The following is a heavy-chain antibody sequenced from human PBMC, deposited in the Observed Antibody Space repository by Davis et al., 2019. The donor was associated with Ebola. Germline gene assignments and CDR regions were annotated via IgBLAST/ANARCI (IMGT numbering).Heavy chain of an antibody. CDR3: ARGYCSGGSCYSGDY. Sequence: ASVKVSCKASGYTFSSYGISWVRQAPRQGLEWMGWISAYNGNTNYAQKFQGRVTMTTDTSTSTAYMELRSLRSDDTAVYYCARGYCSGGSCYSGDYWGQGTLVTVSS. CDR2: ISAYNGNT. D-gene: IGHD2-15*01. V-gene: IGHV1-18*01. CDR1: GYTFSSYG. J-gene: IGHJ4*02.